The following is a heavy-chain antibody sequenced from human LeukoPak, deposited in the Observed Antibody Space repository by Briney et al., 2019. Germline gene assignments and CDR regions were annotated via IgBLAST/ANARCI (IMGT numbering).Heavy chain of an antibody. CDR2: ISAYNGNT. J-gene: IGHJ6*02. CDR1: GYTFTGYY. CDR3: ARDLLYCSGGSCYAYYYYYGMDV. D-gene: IGHD2-15*01. V-gene: IGHV1-18*04. Sequence: ASVKVSCKASGYTFTGYYMHWVRQAPGQGLEWMGWISAYNGNTNYAQKLQGRVTMTTDTSTSTAYMELRSLRSDDTAVYYCARDLLYCSGGSCYAYYYYYGMDVWGQGTTVTVSS.